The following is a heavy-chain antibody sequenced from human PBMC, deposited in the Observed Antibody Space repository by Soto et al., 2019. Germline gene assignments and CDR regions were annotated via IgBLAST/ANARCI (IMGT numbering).Heavy chain of an antibody. CDR3: VKSRGGNNFDFFD. Sequence: SGGSLRLSCSASGFTFSSYAMHWVRQAPGKRLEYVSGVRGNGDPPFYADSVKGRFTISRDNSKNTLYLQMSSLSADDTAVYYCVKSRGGNNFDFFDWGQGTPVTVSS. J-gene: IGHJ4*02. V-gene: IGHV3-64D*06. CDR1: GFTFSSYA. CDR2: VRGNGDPP. D-gene: IGHD5-12*01.